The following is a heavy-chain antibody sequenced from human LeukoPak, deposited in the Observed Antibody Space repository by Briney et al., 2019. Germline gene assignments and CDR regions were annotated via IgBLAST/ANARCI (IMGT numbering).Heavy chain of an antibody. CDR1: GGTFSSYA. J-gene: IGHJ4*02. D-gene: IGHD6-19*01. CDR2: INPNSGGT. CDR3: ARYSSGGFDY. Sequence: ASVKVSCKASGGTFSSYAISWVRQAPGQGLEWMGWINPNSGGTNYAQKFQGRVTMTRDTSISTAYMELSRLRSDDTAVYYCARYSSGGFDYWGQGTLVTVSS. V-gene: IGHV1-2*02.